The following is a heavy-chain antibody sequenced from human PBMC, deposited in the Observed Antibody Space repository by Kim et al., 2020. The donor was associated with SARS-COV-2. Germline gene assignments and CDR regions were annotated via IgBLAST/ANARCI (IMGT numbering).Heavy chain of an antibody. CDR3: AILGAPPTDWFDP. J-gene: IGHJ5*02. D-gene: IGHD1-26*01. Sequence: YSPSFQGPVTITAEQSISTAYLQWSSLKASDTAMYYCAILGAPPTDWFDPWGQGTLVTVSS. V-gene: IGHV5-10-1*01.